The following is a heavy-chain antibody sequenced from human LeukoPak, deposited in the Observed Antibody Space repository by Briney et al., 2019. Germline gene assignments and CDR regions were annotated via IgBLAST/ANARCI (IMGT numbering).Heavy chain of an antibody. CDR3: ARELTGTTFEIFDY. V-gene: IGHV1-18*01. CDR2: ISAYNGNT. D-gene: IGHD1-7*01. CDR1: GYTFTSYG. Sequence: ASVKVSCKASGYTFTSYGISWVRQAPGQGLEWMGWISAYNGNTNYAQKLQGRVTMTTDTSTSTAYMELRSLRSDDTAVYYCARELTGTTFEIFDYWGQGTLVTVSS. J-gene: IGHJ4*02.